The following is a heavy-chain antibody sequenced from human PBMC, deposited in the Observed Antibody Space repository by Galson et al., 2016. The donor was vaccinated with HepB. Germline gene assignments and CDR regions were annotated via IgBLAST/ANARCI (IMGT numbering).Heavy chain of an antibody. V-gene: IGHV3-11*04. D-gene: IGHD2-15*01. CDR1: GFTFSDYY. J-gene: IGHJ6*02. CDR3: ARFGDYDYYGMDV. Sequence: SLRLSCAASGFTFSDYYMTWIRQAPGKGLEWVSYISNSGSTIYYADSVRGRFTISRDNAKNSLYLQMNSLRAEDTAVYYCARFGDYDYYGMDVWGQGTTVTVSS. CDR2: ISNSGSTI.